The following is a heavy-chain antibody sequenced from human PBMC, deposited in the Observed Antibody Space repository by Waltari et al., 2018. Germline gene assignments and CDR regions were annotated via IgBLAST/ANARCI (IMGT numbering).Heavy chain of an antibody. J-gene: IGHJ3*02. D-gene: IGHD5-12*01. CDR2: IKQDGSEK. CDR3: ARDPYSGYDDAFDI. CDR1: GFTFSSYW. V-gene: IGHV3-7*01. Sequence: EVQLVESGGGLVQPGGSLRLSCAASGFTFSSYWMSWVRQAPGKGLEWVANIKQDGSEKYYVESVKGRFTISRDNAKNSLYLQMNSLRAEDTAVYYCARDPYSGYDDAFDIWGQGTMVTVSS.